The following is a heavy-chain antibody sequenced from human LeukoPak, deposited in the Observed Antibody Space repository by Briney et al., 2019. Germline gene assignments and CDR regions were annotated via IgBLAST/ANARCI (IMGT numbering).Heavy chain of an antibody. CDR2: ISGSGGST. D-gene: IGHD5-18*01. Sequence: PGGSLRLSCAASGFTFSSYAMSWVRQAPGKGLEWVSLISGSGGSTYYADSVKGRFTISRDNSKNTLYLQMNSLRAEDTAVYYCAKGPPSFGYSYGSYYFDYWGQGTLVTVSS. CDR3: AKGPPSFGYSYGSYYFDY. CDR1: GFTFSSYA. J-gene: IGHJ4*02. V-gene: IGHV3-23*01.